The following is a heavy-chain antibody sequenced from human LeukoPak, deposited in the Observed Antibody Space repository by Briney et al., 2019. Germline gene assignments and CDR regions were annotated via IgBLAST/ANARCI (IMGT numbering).Heavy chain of an antibody. CDR1: GFTVSSNY. Sequence: GGSLRLSCAASGFTVSSNYMSWVRQAPGKGLEWVSVIYSGGSTYYADSVKGRFTISRDNSKNTLYLQMNSLRAEDTAVYYCARDYYRIIAVPPGDVFDIWGQGTMVTVSS. J-gene: IGHJ3*02. D-gene: IGHD6-19*01. CDR2: IYSGGST. CDR3: ARDYYRIIAVPPGDVFDI. V-gene: IGHV3-53*01.